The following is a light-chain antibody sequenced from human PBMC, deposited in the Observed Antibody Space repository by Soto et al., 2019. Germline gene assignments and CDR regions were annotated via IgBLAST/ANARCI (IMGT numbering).Light chain of an antibody. CDR3: CAYAGSSTLV. CDR2: EGS. Sequence: QSALTQPAAVSGSPGQLVTISCTGSNTDIGRYDRVSWYQETSGKAPKLMIYEGSKRPSGVSDRFSGSKSGNTASLTISGLQAEDEADYYCCAYAGSSTLVFGGGTKVTVL. CDR1: NTDIGRYDR. V-gene: IGLV2-23*01. J-gene: IGLJ2*01.